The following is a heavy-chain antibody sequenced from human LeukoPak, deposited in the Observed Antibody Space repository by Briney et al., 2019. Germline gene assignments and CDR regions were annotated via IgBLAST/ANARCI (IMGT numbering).Heavy chain of an antibody. CDR3: ARSTYYYDSSGFSYAAFDI. Sequence: GGSLGLSCAASGFTFSIYEMNWVRQAPGKGLEWVSYISSSGSTIYYAESLKGRFTISRDNAKNSLYQQMNRLRAEDTAVYYCARSTYYYDSSGFSYAAFDIWGQGTMVTVSS. CDR2: ISSSGSTI. V-gene: IGHV3-48*03. J-gene: IGHJ3*02. CDR1: GFTFSIYE. D-gene: IGHD3-22*01.